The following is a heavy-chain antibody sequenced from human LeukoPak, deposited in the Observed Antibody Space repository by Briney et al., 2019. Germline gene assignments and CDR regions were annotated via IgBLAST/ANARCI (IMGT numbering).Heavy chain of an antibody. CDR3: ATYSGPPVLAHH. CDR1: GYTFTGHY. CDR2: INPSGGST. V-gene: IGHV1-46*01. J-gene: IGHJ1*01. Sequence: ASVKVSCKASGYTFTGHYIHWVRQAPGQGLEWMGIINPSGGSTSYAQKFQGRVTMTRDMSTSTVYMELSSLRSEDTAVYYCATYSGPPVLAHHWGQGTLVTVSS. D-gene: IGHD5-12*01.